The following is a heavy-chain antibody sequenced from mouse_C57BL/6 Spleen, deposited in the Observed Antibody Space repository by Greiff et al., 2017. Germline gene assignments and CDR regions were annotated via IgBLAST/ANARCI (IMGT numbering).Heavy chain of an antibody. Sequence: QVQLKQSGAELVRPGASVTLSCKASGYTFTDYEMHWVKQTPVHGLEWIGAIDPETGGTAYNQKFKGKAILTADKSSSTAYMELRSLTSEDSAVYYCTRKTYSNYDAMDYWGQGTSVTVSS. D-gene: IGHD2-5*01. CDR2: IDPETGGT. V-gene: IGHV1-15*01. CDR3: TRKTYSNYDAMDY. J-gene: IGHJ4*01. CDR1: GYTFTDYE.